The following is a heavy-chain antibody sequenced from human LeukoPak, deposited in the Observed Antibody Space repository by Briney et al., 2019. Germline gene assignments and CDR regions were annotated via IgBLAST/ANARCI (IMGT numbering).Heavy chain of an antibody. J-gene: IGHJ4*02. CDR2: IYPGDSDT. V-gene: IGHV5-51*01. D-gene: IGHD2-15*01. CDR1: GYSFTSYW. Sequence: GESLKISCKGSGYSFTSYWIGWVRQMPGKGLEWMGIIYPGDSDTRYSPSFQGQVTISADKSVSTAYLQWSSLKASDTAMYYCARSRPAASHCSGGSCYSLPFDYWGQGTLVTVSS. CDR3: ARSRPAASHCSGGSCYSLPFDY.